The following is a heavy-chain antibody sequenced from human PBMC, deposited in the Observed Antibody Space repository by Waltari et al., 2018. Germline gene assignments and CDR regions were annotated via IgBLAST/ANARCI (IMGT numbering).Heavy chain of an antibody. CDR3: ATGRDYYDSSGYYYLNEMYYFDY. CDR1: GFTFSSYS. D-gene: IGHD3-22*01. Sequence: EVQLVESGGGLVQPGGSLRLSCAASGFTFSSYSMNWVRQAPGKGLEWVSYISSSSSTIYYADSVKGRFTISRDNAKNSLYLQMNSLRAEDTAVYYCATGRDYYDSSGYYYLNEMYYFDYWGQGTLVTVSS. V-gene: IGHV3-48*04. CDR2: ISSSSSTI. J-gene: IGHJ4*02.